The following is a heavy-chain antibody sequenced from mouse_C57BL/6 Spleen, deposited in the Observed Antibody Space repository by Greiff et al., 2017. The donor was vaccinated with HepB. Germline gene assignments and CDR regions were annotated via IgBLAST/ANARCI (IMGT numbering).Heavy chain of an antibody. D-gene: IGHD1-1*01. CDR1: GFTFTDYY. CDR3: ARYNGSSSYYFDY. V-gene: IGHV7-3*01. CDR2: IRNKANGYTT. J-gene: IGHJ2*01. Sequence: EVKLVESGGGLVQPGGSLSLSCAASGFTFTDYYMSWVRQPPGKALEWLGFIRNKANGYTTEYSASVKGRFTISRDNSQSILYLQMNALRAEDSATYYCARYNGSSSYYFDYWGQGTTLTVSS.